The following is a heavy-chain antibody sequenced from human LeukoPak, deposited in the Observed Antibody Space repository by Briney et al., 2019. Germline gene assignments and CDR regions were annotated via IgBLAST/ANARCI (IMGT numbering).Heavy chain of an antibody. J-gene: IGHJ4*02. D-gene: IGHD3-3*01. CDR2: IIPIFGTA. V-gene: IGHV1-69*06. Sequence: AASVKVSCKASGYTFTSYYMHWVRQAPGQGLEWMGGIIPIFGTANYAQKFQGRVTITADKSTSTAYMELSSLRSEDTAVYYCARGLPDKRGLRFLEWSAGAFDYWGQGTLVTVSS. CDR1: GYTFTSYY. CDR3: ARGLPDKRGLRFLEWSAGAFDY.